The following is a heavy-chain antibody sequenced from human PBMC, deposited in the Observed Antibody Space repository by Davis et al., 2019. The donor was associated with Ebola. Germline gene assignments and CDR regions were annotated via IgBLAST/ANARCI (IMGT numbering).Heavy chain of an antibody. Sequence: SGPTLVKPTQTVTLTCSFSGSSFTTSRVGVGWFRQPPGKALEWLGLIYWDGDKRYTPSLKGRLAITQDTSRDQVVLTVTNMDSVDTGTYYCARVSYETSGYPDSWGPGTLVTVSS. CDR2: IYWDGDK. CDR1: GSSFTTSRVG. CDR3: ARVSYETSGYPDS. D-gene: IGHD3-22*01. V-gene: IGHV2-5*02. J-gene: IGHJ4*02.